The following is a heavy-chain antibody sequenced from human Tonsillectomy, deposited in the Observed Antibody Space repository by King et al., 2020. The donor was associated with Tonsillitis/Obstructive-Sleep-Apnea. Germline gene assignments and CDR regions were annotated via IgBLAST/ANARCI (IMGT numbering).Heavy chain of an antibody. CDR2: INSDGSNT. Sequence: VQLVESGGGLVQPGGSLRLSCGASRFTFSSYWMHWVRQVPGKGLVWVSRINSDGSNTGYEDSVKGRFTISRDNAENTLYLQMNSLRAEDTAAYYCARGSSDWYGIDYWGQGTLVTVSS. CDR3: ARGSSDWYGIDY. D-gene: IGHD6-19*01. J-gene: IGHJ4*02. V-gene: IGHV3-74*01. CDR1: RFTFSSYW.